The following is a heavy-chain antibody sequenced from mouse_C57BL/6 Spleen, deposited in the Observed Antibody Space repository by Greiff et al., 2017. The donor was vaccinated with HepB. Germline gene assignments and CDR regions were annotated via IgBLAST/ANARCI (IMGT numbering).Heavy chain of an antibody. CDR1: GYTFTSYW. CDR3: ARSAILRGYFDV. Sequence: QVQLQQSGAELVRPGSSVKLSCKASGYTFTSYWMHWVKQRPIQGLEWIGNIDPSDSETHYNQKFKDKATLTVDKSSSTAYMQLSSLTSEDSAVYYCARSAILRGYFDVWGTGTTVTVSS. D-gene: IGHD1-2*01. CDR2: IDPSDSET. J-gene: IGHJ1*03. V-gene: IGHV1-52*01.